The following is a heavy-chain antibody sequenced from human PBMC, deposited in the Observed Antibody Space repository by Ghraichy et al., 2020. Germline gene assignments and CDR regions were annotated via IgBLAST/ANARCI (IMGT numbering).Heavy chain of an antibody. V-gene: IGHV4-4*02. CDR2: IYHSGST. Sequence: SETLSLTCAVSGGSISSSNWWSWVRQPPGKGLEWIGEIYHSGSTNYNPSLKSRVTISVDTSKNQFSLRVRSVTAADTAVYYCARVIPPSGRYPIVDYWGQGTLVTVSS. CDR3: ARVIPPSGRYPIVDY. D-gene: IGHD1-26*01. CDR1: GGSISSSNW. J-gene: IGHJ4*02.